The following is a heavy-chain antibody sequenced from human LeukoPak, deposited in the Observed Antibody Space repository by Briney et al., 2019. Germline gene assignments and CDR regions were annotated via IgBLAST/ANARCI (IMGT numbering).Heavy chain of an antibody. Sequence: GGSLRLSCAASGFTFSSYAMHRVRQAPGKGLEWVAVISYDGSNKYYADSVKGRFTISRDNSKNTLYLQMNSLRAEDTAVYYCARDGGSRRYQLLFAYYYYYGMDVWGKGTTVTVSS. V-gene: IGHV3-30*04. J-gene: IGHJ6*04. CDR3: ARDGGSRRYQLLFAYYYYYGMDV. CDR2: ISYDGSNK. CDR1: GFTFSSYA. D-gene: IGHD2-2*01.